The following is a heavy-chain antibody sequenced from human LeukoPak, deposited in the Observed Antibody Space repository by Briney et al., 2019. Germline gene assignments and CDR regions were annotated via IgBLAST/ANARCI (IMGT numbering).Heavy chain of an antibody. CDR3: ARALRLWGGNSGIAFDI. V-gene: IGHV4-59*01. CDR1: GGSISDSY. D-gene: IGHD4-23*01. J-gene: IGHJ3*02. Sequence: SETLSLTCTVSGGSISDSYWSWIRKPPGKGLEWIGYRYYSGSTNYNPSLKSRVTISVDTSKNQFSLKLSSVTAADTAVHYCARALRLWGGNSGIAFDIWGQGTMVTVS. CDR2: RYYSGST.